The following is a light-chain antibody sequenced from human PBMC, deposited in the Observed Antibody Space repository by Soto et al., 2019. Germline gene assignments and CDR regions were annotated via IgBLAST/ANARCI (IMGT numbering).Light chain of an antibody. CDR3: TSWTTSTTMI. J-gene: IGLJ2*01. Sequence: QSVLTQPASVSGSPGQSIPISCTGTRSDIGAYNFVSWYQQHPGEVPKLILYDVNVRPSGVSNRFSGSKSGNTASLTISGLQAEDEADYYCTSWTTSTTMIFGGGTKVTVL. CDR2: DVN. CDR1: RSDIGAYNF. V-gene: IGLV2-14*03.